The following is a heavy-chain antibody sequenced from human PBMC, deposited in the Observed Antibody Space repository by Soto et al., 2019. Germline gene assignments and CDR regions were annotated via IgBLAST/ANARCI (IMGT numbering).Heavy chain of an antibody. Sequence: LSCVASGWTARRYGIHWVRQAPGKGLEWVAVVSSDGRTTYYADSVKGRFTISRDNSKNTLYLQMDSLRPEDTAVYYCAKEIAVAGDLDYWGHGTLVTV. CDR2: VSSDGRTT. CDR1: GWTARRYG. V-gene: IGHV3-30*18. CDR3: AKEIAVAGDLDY. J-gene: IGHJ4*01. D-gene: IGHD6-19*01.